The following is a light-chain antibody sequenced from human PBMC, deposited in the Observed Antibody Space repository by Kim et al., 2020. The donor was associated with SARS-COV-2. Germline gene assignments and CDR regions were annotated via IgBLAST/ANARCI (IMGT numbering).Light chain of an antibody. J-gene: IGKJ1*01. V-gene: IGKV3-15*01. Sequence: EIVMTQSPATLSVSPGERATLSCRASQNININLVWYQQKPGQAPRLLIYGASARATGIPASFSGSGSGTEFTLTISSLQSEDFAVYYCQQYNNWPRTFGQGTKVDIK. CDR1: QNININ. CDR3: QQYNNWPRT. CDR2: GAS.